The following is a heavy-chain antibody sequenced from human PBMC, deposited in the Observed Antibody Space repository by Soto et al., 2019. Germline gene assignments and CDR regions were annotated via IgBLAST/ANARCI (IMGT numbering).Heavy chain of an antibody. CDR2: INPSGGST. D-gene: IGHD3-22*01. V-gene: IGHV1-46*01. CDR1: GGTFSSYA. CDR3: ARETYDSPSH. J-gene: IGHJ4*02. Sequence: ASVKVSCKASGGTFSSYAISWVRQAPGQGLEWMGIINPSGGSTSYAQKFQGRVTMTRDTSTSTVYMELSSLRSEDTAVYYCARETYDSPSHWGQGTLVTVSS.